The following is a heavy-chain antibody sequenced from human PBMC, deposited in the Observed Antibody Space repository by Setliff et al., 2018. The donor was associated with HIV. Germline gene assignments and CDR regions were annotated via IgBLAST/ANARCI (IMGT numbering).Heavy chain of an antibody. CDR3: ARVGYNDDSGYPYNWFDP. V-gene: IGHV4-34*01. CDR1: GGSFSGYY. CDR2: INHSGST. D-gene: IGHD3-22*01. J-gene: IGHJ5*02. Sequence: PSETLSLTCAVYGGSFSGYYWSWIRQPPGKGLEWIGEINHSGSTNYNPSLKSRVTISVDTSKKQFSLKLSSVTAADTAVYYCARVGYNDDSGYPYNWFDPWGQGTLVTVSS.